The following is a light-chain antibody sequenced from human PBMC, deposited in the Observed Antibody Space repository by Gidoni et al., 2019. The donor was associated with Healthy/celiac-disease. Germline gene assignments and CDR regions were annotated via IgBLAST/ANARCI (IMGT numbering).Light chain of an antibody. J-gene: IGKJ4*01. V-gene: IGKV2-28*01. CDR1: QSLLHSNGYNY. CDR2: LGS. CDR3: MQALQTPLT. Sequence: DIVMTQSPLSLRVTPGEPASISCRSSQSLLHSNGYNYLDWYLQKPWQSPQLLIYLGSNRASGVPDRFSGSGSGTDFTLKISRVEAEDVGFDYCMQALQTPLTFXGXTKVEIK.